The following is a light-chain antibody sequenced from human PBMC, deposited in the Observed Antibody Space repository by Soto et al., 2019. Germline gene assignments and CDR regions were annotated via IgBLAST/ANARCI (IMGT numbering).Light chain of an antibody. J-gene: IGKJ4*01. CDR1: QSVSSN. Sequence: EIVMTQSPATLSVSPGERATLSCRASQSVSSNLAWYQQKPGQAPRLLIYGASTRATGIPARFSGSGSGTEFTLTTSSLQSEDLAVYYCQQYNSRPPLTFGGGTKVEIK. CDR3: QQYNSRPPLT. CDR2: GAS. V-gene: IGKV3-15*01.